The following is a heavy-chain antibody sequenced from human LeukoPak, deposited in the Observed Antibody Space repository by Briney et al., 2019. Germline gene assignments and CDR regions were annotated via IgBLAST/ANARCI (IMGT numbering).Heavy chain of an antibody. CDR2: INTGDGDT. D-gene: IGHD5-24*01. CDR3: AKGSSMGPISFYLDY. CDR1: GYTFTTCA. V-gene: IGHV1-3*04. Sequence: GASVKVSCKASGYTFTTCAIHWVRQAPGQRPEWMGLINTGDGDTIYSQKFQGRVTITRDTSANTAYLELDSLTSEDTAVYYCAKGSSMGPISFYLDYWGQGTLVTVSS. J-gene: IGHJ4*02.